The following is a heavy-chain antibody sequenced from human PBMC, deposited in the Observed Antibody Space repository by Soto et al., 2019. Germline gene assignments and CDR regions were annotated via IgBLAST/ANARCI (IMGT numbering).Heavy chain of an antibody. CDR1: GYNFAGYW. V-gene: IGHV5-51*01. CDR2: IYPSDSDT. Sequence: EESLKISCKVSGYNFAGYWIAWVRQMPGKGLELMGIIYPSDSDTRYRPSFQGQVTISADKSISSAYLQWSSLRASDTAMYYCARGGVSTRTFDYWGQGTPVTGS. J-gene: IGHJ4*02. D-gene: IGHD3-3*01. CDR3: ARGGVSTRTFDY.